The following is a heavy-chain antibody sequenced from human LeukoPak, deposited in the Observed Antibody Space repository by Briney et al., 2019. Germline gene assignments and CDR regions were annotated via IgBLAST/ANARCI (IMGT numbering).Heavy chain of an antibody. Sequence: GGSLRFSCAASGFTFSSYGMHWVRQAPGKGLEWVSSISSSSSYIYYADSVKGRFTISRDNAKKSVYLQMNSLRAEDTAVYYCARAYSERYGLGYYYMDVWGKGTTVTISS. V-gene: IGHV3-21*01. D-gene: IGHD1-26*01. CDR2: ISSSSSYI. J-gene: IGHJ6*03. CDR3: ARAYSERYGLGYYYMDV. CDR1: GFTFSSYG.